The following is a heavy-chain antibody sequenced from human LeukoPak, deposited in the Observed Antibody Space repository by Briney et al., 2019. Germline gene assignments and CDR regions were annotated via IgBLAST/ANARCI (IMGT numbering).Heavy chain of an antibody. CDR2: IYHSGST. CDR1: GGSISSSDW. J-gene: IGHJ4*02. Sequence: PSGTLSLTCAVSGGSISSSDWWSWVRQPPGKGLEWIGEIYHSGSTNHNPSLKSRVTMSVDKSKNQFSLKLSSVTAADTAVYYCARDRVGTTRRDYYFDYWGQGTLVTVSS. V-gene: IGHV4-4*02. D-gene: IGHD1-26*01. CDR3: ARDRVGTTRRDYYFDY.